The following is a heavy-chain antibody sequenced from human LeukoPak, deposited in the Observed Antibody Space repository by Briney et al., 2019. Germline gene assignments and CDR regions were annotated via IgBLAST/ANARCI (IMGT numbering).Heavy chain of an antibody. CDR3: ARGNDY. CDR2: VNNNGSST. J-gene: IGHJ4*02. V-gene: IGHV3-74*01. CDR1: GFTFSSYW. Sequence: GGSLRLSCAASGFTFSSYWMHWVRQAPGKGLVWVSRVNNNGSSTRYAGSVKGRFTISRDNAKNTLYLQMNSLRAENTAVYYCARGNDYWGQGTLVTVSS.